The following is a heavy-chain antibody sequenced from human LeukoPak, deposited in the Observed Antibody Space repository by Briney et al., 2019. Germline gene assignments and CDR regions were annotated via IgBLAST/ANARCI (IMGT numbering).Heavy chain of an antibody. CDR1: GGSFSGYY. V-gene: IGHV4-34*01. Sequence: SEALSLTCAVYGGSFSGYYWSWIRQPPGKGLEWIGEINHSGSTSYNPSLKSRVTISVDTSKNQFSLKLSSVTAADTAVYYCARGDPGYSSSWSLGYWGQGTLVTVSS. J-gene: IGHJ4*02. CDR2: INHSGST. D-gene: IGHD6-13*01. CDR3: ARGDPGYSSSWSLGY.